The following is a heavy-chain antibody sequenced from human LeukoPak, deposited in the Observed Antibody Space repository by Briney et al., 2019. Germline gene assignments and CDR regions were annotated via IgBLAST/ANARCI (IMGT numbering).Heavy chain of an antibody. CDR3: ARPLGSSWSPTDY. CDR2: IYPGDSDT. V-gene: IGHV5-51*01. CDR1: GDSFTRYW. D-gene: IGHD6-13*01. J-gene: IGHJ4*02. Sequence: GESLKISCEGSGDSFTRYWIGWVRQMPGKGLELMGIIYPGDSDTRYSPSFQGQVTISADKSISTAYLQWSSLKASDTAMYYCARPLGSSWSPTDYWGQGTLVTVSS.